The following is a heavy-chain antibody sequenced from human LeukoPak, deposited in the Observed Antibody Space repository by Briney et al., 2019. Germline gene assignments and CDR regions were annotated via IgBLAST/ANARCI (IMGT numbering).Heavy chain of an antibody. D-gene: IGHD5-18*01. CDR1: GYSFTSSW. CDR3: ARLVDTVMVG. J-gene: IGHJ4*02. Sequence: GESLKISGKCSGYSFTSSWISWVRQMPGKGLEWMGRIDPSDSYTNYSPSFQGHVTISADKSISTAYLQWSSLQASDTAMYYCARLVDTVMVGWGQGTLVTVSS. CDR2: IDPSDSYT. V-gene: IGHV5-10-1*01.